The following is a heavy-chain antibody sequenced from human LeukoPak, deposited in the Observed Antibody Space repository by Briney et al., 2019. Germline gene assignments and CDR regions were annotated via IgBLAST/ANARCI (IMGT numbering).Heavy chain of an antibody. V-gene: IGHV3-23*01. Sequence: GGSLRLSCEASGFTFSAYAMTWVRQAPGKGLEWVSSIGSDNKPHYSESVKGRFAISRDNSKNTLFLQLHNLRVEDTALYYCARDLHYYVAMYVWGQGTTVTVSS. CDR3: ARDLHYYVAMYV. D-gene: IGHD3-10*02. CDR1: GFTFSAYA. J-gene: IGHJ6*02. CDR2: IGSDNKP.